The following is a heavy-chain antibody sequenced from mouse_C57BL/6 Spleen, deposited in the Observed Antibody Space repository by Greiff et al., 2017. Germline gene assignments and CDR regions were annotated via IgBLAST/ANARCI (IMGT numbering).Heavy chain of an antibody. V-gene: IGHV5-6*01. CDR3: ARHKDYGSVRGNWYFDV. D-gene: IGHD1-1*01. Sequence: EVKLVESGGDLVKPGGSLKLSCAASGFTFSSYGMSWVRQTPDKRLEWVASISSGGSYTYYPDSVKGRFTISRDNAKNTLYLQMSSLKSEDTAMYYCARHKDYGSVRGNWYFDVWGTGTTVTVSS. J-gene: IGHJ1*03. CDR2: ISSGGSYT. CDR1: GFTFSSYG.